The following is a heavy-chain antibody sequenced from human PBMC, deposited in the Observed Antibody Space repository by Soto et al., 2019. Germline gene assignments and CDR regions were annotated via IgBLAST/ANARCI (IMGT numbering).Heavy chain of an antibody. CDR3: ARGDNQYYYDSSGEYGMDV. Sequence: GGSLRLCCAASGFTFSSYAMHWVRQAPGKGLEWVAVISYDGSNKYYADSVKGRFTISRDNSKNTLYLQMNSLRAEDTAVYYCARGDNQYYYDSSGEYGMDVWGQGTTVTVSS. CDR2: ISYDGSNK. J-gene: IGHJ6*02. D-gene: IGHD3-22*01. CDR1: GFTFSSYA. V-gene: IGHV3-30-3*01.